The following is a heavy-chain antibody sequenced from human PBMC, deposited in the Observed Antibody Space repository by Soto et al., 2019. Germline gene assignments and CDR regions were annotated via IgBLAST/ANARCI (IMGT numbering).Heavy chain of an antibody. CDR3: ARDDGGAAGYYGMDV. Sequence: GGSLRLSCAASGFTFSSYSMNWVRQAAGKGLEWVSSISSSSSYIYYADSVKGRFTISRDNAKNSLYLQMNSLRAEDTAVCYCARDDGGAAGYYGMDVWGQGTTVTVSS. D-gene: IGHD2-21*01. V-gene: IGHV3-21*01. CDR1: GFTFSSYS. J-gene: IGHJ6*02. CDR2: ISSSSSYI.